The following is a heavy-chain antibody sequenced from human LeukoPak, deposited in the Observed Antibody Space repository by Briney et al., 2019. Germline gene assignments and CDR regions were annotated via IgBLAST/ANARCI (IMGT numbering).Heavy chain of an antibody. D-gene: IGHD5-18*01. CDR1: GFTFDDYA. CDR2: ISWNSGSI. J-gene: IGHJ4*02. V-gene: IGHV3-9*03. Sequence: GGSPRLSCAASGFTFDDYAMHWVRQAPGKGLEWVSGISWNSGSIGYADSVKGRFTISRDNAKNSLYLQMNSLRAEDMTLYYCAKDHGYSYGRGFDYWGQGTLVTVSS. CDR3: AKDHGYSYGRGFDY.